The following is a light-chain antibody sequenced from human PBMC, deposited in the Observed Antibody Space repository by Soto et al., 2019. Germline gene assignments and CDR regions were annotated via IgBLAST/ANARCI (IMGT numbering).Light chain of an antibody. CDR1: QSVSSSY. J-gene: IGKJ1*01. CDR3: QQYGSSPWT. CDR2: GAS. Sequence: EIVLTQSPGTLSLSPWERATLSCRASQSVSSSYLAWYQQKPGQAPRLLIYGASSRATGIPDRFSGSGSGTDFTLTISRLEPADFAVYYCQQYGSSPWTLGQGTKVEIK. V-gene: IGKV3-20*01.